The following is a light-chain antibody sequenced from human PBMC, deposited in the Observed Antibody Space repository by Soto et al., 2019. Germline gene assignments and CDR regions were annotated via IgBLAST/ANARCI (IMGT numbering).Light chain of an antibody. V-gene: IGKV3-15*01. CDR3: QQYNNWPPMYT. CDR1: QSVSSN. Sequence: EIVMTQSPATLSVSPGERATLSCRASQSVSSNLAWYQQKPGQAPRLLIYGASTRATGIPARFSGSGSGTDFTLTISSPQSEDLAVYYCQQYNNWPPMYTFGQGTKLEIK. J-gene: IGKJ2*01. CDR2: GAS.